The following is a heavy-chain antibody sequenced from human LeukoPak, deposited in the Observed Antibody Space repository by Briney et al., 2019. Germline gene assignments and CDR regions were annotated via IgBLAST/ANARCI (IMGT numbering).Heavy chain of an antibody. J-gene: IGHJ4*02. CDR1: GFIFSGSA. D-gene: IGHD1-14*01. CDR3: TTMSTAEGFDY. CDR2: IRGKVYSYET. V-gene: IGHV3-73*01. Sequence: GGSLRLSCAASGFIFSGSAIHWVRQASGKGLEWVGRIRGKVYSYETTYAASVKGRFTISRIDSNNTAYLQMNSLNTDDTAVYYCTTMSTAEGFDYWGQGTLVTVSS.